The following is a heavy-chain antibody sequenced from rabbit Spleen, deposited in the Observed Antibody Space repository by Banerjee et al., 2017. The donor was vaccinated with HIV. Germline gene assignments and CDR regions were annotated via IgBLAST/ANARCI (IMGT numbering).Heavy chain of an antibody. J-gene: IGHJ4*01. V-gene: IGHV1S45*01. D-gene: IGHD8-1*01. CDR1: GFSFSDRDV. CDR2: INTATGKG. CDR3: AREEGSSYLFIL. Sequence: QEQLEESGGGLVKPGGSLTLTCKASGFSFSDRDVMCWVRQAPGKGLEWIACINTATGKGVYASWAKGRFAISKTSSPTVTLQMTSLTDADTATYFCAREEGSSYLFILWGPGTLVTVS.